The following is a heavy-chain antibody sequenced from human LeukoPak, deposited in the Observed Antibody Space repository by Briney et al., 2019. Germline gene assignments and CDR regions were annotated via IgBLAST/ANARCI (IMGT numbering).Heavy chain of an antibody. V-gene: IGHV3-21*01. Sequence: PGGSLRLSCAASGFTFSSYSMNWVRQXPGKGLEWVSSISSSGTYIYYADSVKGRFTISRDNAKNSLYLQMNSLRAEDTAVYYCARPATTVPYFDYWGQGALVTVSS. J-gene: IGHJ4*02. CDR1: GFTFSSYS. D-gene: IGHD4-17*01. CDR3: ARPATTVPYFDY. CDR2: ISSSGTYI.